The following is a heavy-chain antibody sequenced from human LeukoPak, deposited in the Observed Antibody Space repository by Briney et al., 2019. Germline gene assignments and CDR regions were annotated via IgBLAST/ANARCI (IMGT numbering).Heavy chain of an antibody. CDR2: ISGSGGST. J-gene: IGHJ4*02. D-gene: IGHD1-26*01. Sequence: PGGSLRLSCAASGFTFSSYAMSWVRQAPGKGLEWVSAISGSGGSTYYADSAKGRFTISRDNSKTTLYLQMNSLRAEGTAVYYCAKGLRAESIVGATHFDYWGQGTLVTVSS. CDR3: AKGLRAESIVGATHFDY. V-gene: IGHV3-23*01. CDR1: GFTFSSYA.